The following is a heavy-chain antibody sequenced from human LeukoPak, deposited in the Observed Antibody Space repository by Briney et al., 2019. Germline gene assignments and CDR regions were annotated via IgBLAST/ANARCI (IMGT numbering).Heavy chain of an antibody. Sequence: SETLPLTCAVYGGSFSGYYWSWIRQPPGKGLEWIGEINHSGSTNYNPSLKSRVTISVDTSKNQFSLKLSSVTAADTAVYYCARAPGVAAAGNDYWGQGTLVTVSS. D-gene: IGHD6-13*01. CDR1: GGSFSGYY. V-gene: IGHV4-34*01. CDR3: ARAPGVAAAGNDY. J-gene: IGHJ4*02. CDR2: INHSGST.